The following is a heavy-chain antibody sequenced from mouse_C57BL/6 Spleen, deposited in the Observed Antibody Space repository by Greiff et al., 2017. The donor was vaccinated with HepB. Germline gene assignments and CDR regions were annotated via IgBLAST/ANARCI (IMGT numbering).Heavy chain of an antibody. V-gene: IGHV1-81*01. J-gene: IGHJ1*03. D-gene: IGHD1-1*01. CDR1: GYTFTSYG. CDR2: IYPRSGNT. CDR3: ARRDYYGSSRCYFDV. Sequence: VQLQQSGAELARPGASVKLSCKASGYTFTSYGISWVKQSTGQGLEWIGEIYPRSGNTYYNEKFKGKATLIADKSSSTAYMELRSLTSEDSAVYFCARRDYYGSSRCYFDVWGTGTTVTVSS.